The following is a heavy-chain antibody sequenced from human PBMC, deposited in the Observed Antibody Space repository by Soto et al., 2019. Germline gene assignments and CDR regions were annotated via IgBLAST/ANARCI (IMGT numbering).Heavy chain of an antibody. D-gene: IGHD6-19*01. V-gene: IGHV3-30-3*01. Sequence: QVQLVESGGGVVQPGRSLRLSCAASGFILSSYAMHWVRQAPGKGLEWVAVISHDGSKECYADSVKGRFTISRDSSKNTLYLQMNSLRVGDTAVYYCARPDSSAWSRAFDIWGQGTMVTVSS. CDR3: ARPDSSAWSRAFDI. CDR2: ISHDGSKE. J-gene: IGHJ3*02. CDR1: GFILSSYA.